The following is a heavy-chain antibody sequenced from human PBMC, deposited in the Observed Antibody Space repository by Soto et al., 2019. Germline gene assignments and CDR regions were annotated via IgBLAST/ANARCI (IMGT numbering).Heavy chain of an antibody. CDR2: ISGSGGST. CDR1: GFTFSSYA. CDR3: AKHPSGWYGSLMTQ. D-gene: IGHD6-19*01. Sequence: GGSLRLSCAASGFTFSSYAMSWVRQAPGKGLEWVSGISGSGGSTYYADSVKGRFTISRDNSKNTLYLQMNSLRAEDTAVYYCAKHPSGWYGSLMTQWGQGTLVTVSS. J-gene: IGHJ4*02. V-gene: IGHV3-23*01.